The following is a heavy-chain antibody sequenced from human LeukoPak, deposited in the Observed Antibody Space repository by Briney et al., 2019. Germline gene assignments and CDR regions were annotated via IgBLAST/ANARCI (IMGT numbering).Heavy chain of an antibody. V-gene: IGHV3-23*01. D-gene: IGHD5-18*01. CDR2: IIGSGGNT. CDR1: GLTLNCYA. J-gene: IGHJ4*01. CDR3: AKDPLRGVDTAMVTDY. Sequence: GESLTLSCSASGLTLNCYAMRWVGQPAERGREWVAAIIGSGGNTYYPASVKGRFTISRDNPKSALYLQMNSLRAEDTAVYYCAKDPLRGVDTAMVTDYWGQGTLVSVSS.